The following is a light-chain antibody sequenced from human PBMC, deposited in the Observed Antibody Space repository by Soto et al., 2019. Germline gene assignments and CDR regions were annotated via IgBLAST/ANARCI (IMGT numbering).Light chain of an antibody. CDR3: AAWDDSLSGYV. J-gene: IGLJ1*01. CDR1: SSNIGSNY. Sequence: QSVLTQPPSASGTPGQSVTISCSGSSSNIGSNYVYWYQQLPGTAPQLLIYKNNQRPSGVPDRFTGSKSGTSASLAISGLRSEDEADYYCAAWDDSLSGYVFGTGTKVTV. CDR2: KNN. V-gene: IGLV1-47*01.